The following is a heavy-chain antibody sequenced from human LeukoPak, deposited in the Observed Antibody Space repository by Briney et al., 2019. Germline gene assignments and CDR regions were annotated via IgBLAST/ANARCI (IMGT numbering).Heavy chain of an antibody. J-gene: IGHJ3*02. CDR3: ARDQYSLDI. Sequence: GGSLTLSCAASGFTFTDYYMSWIRQAPGKGLEWVSYISSSSSYTNYADSVKGRITIFRDNAKNSLYLQMDSLGAEDTAVYYCARDQYSLDIWGQGTMVTVSS. CDR2: ISSSSSYT. V-gene: IGHV3-11*05. CDR1: GFTFTDYY. D-gene: IGHD1-26*01.